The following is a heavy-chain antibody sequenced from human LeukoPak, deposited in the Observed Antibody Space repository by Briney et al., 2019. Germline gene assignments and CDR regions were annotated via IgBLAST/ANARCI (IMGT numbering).Heavy chain of an antibody. J-gene: IGHJ4*02. Sequence: GGSLRLSCAASGFTFSSYGMHWVRQAPGKGLEWVAFIRYDGSNKYYADSVKGRFTISKDTAKNSLSLQMNSLRVEDTAVYYCATGPSTSPFDYWGQGTLVTVSS. D-gene: IGHD2-2*01. CDR2: IRYDGSNK. CDR3: ATGPSTSPFDY. V-gene: IGHV3-30*02. CDR1: GFTFSSYG.